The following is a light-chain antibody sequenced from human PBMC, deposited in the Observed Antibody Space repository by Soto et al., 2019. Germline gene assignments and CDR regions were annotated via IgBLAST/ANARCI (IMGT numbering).Light chain of an antibody. V-gene: IGKV3-20*01. CDR1: QAVDSSS. CDR2: AAS. J-gene: IGKJ2*01. CDR3: QQYGSSPPLYT. Sequence: VLTQSPGTLSLSPGERATLSCRASQAVDSSSLAWYQQKPGQAPRLLISAASNRATGVPDRFSGSGSGSDVTLTISRLEPEDFAVYYCQQYGSSPPLYTFSQGTKLAIK.